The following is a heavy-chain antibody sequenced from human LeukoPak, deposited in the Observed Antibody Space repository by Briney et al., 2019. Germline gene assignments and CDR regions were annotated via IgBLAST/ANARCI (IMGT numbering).Heavy chain of an antibody. CDR1: GFNFSDYY. CDR3: ARDYGSGSGDNWFDP. CDR2: ISSSGSTI. J-gene: IGHJ5*02. V-gene: IGHV3-11*01. D-gene: IGHD3-10*01. Sequence: PGGSLRLSCAASGFNFSDYYMSWIRQAPGKGLERVSYISSSGSTIYYADSVKGRFTISRDNAKNSLYLQMNSLRAEDTAVYYCARDYGSGSGDNWFDPWGQGTLVTVSS.